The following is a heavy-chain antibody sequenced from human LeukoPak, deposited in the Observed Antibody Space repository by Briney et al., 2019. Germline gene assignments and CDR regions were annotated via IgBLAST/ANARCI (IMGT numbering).Heavy chain of an antibody. CDR1: GFTFSSYG. CDR2: IWYDGSNK. Sequence: GGSLRLSCAASGFTFSSYGMHWVRQAPGKGLEWVAVIWYDGSNKYYADSVKGRFTISRDNSKNTLYLQMNSLRAEDTAIYYCAKDSRGSPVRVFDYWGQGTLVTVSS. J-gene: IGHJ4*02. V-gene: IGHV3-33*06. CDR3: AKDSRGSPVRVFDY.